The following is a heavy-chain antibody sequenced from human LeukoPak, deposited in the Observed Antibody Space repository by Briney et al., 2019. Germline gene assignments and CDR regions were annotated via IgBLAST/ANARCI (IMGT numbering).Heavy chain of an antibody. CDR2: ISADNGNT. J-gene: IGHJ6*02. CDR3: ARVHIRAPTYDFWSGSRYGLDV. Sequence: ASVKVSCKGSGYTFTSYGISWVRQAPGQGLEWRGCISADNGNTNYAQKLQGRVTVTTDTSRSTAYMELRSLRSDDTAVYYCARVHIRAPTYDFWSGSRYGLDVWGQGTTVTVSS. D-gene: IGHD3-3*01. V-gene: IGHV1-18*01. CDR1: GYTFTSYG.